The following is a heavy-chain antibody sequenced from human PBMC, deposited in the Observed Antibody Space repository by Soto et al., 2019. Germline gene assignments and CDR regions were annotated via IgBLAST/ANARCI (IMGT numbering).Heavy chain of an antibody. CDR2: IKSKTDGGTT. CDR1: GFTFSNAW. Sequence: PGGSLRLSCAASGFTFSNAWMSWVRQAPGKGLEWVGRIKSKTDGGTTDYAAPVKGRFTISRDDSKNTLYLQMNSLKTEDTAVYYCTTDPPSENGFGELYGMDVWGQGTTVTVSS. V-gene: IGHV3-15*01. CDR3: TTDPPSENGFGELYGMDV. D-gene: IGHD3-10*01. J-gene: IGHJ6*02.